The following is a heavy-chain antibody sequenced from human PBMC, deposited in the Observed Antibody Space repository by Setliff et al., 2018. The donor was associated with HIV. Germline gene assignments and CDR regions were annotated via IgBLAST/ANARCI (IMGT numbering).Heavy chain of an antibody. Sequence: PSETLSLTCTVSGGSISSSSYYWGWIRQPPGKGLGWIGSIYYSGSTYYTPSLKSRVTISVDTSKNQFSLKLSSVTAADTAVYYCASLSAAAGTAKPPFYYYYYYMDVWGKGTTVTVSS. V-gene: IGHV4-39*07. J-gene: IGHJ6*03. CDR1: GGSISSSSYY. CDR3: ASLSAAAGTAKPPFYYYYYYMDV. CDR2: IYYSGST. D-gene: IGHD6-13*01.